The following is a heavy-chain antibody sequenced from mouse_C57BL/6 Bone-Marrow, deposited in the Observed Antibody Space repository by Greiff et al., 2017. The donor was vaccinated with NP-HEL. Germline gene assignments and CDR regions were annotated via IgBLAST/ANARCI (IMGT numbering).Heavy chain of an antibody. CDR3: ARRGQLAY. J-gene: IGHJ3*01. D-gene: IGHD6-1*01. CDR1: GYAFSSSW. CDR2: IYPGDGDT. V-gene: IGHV1-82*01. Sequence: VKLQESGPELVKPGASVKISCKASGYAFSSSWMNWVKQRPGKGLEWIGRIYPGDGDTNYNGKFKGKATLTADKSSSTAYMQLSSLASEDSAVYFCARRGQLAYWGQGTLVTVSA.